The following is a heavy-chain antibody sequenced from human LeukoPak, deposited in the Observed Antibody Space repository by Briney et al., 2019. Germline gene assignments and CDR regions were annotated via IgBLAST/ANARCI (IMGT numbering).Heavy chain of an antibody. CDR1: GFTFSSYC. CDR3: ARALTGAVAGRNAFDI. CDR2: INSDGRST. J-gene: IGHJ3*02. D-gene: IGHD6-19*01. Sequence: GGSLRLSCAASGFTFSSYCMHWVRQAPGKGRVWVSRINSDGRSTSYADSGKGRVTISRDNATNTLYLQMNSLRAEDTAVYYCARALTGAVAGRNAFDIWGQGTMVTVSS. V-gene: IGHV3-74*01.